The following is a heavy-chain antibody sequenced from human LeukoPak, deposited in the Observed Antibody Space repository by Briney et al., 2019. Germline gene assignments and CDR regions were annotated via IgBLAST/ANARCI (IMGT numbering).Heavy chain of an antibody. CDR3: AKCGVVPAAKYYYYYYGMDV. D-gene: IGHD2-2*01. CDR1: GFTFSSYA. V-gene: IGHV3-23*01. Sequence: GGSLRLSCAASGFTFSSYAMSWVRQAPGKGLEGVAAIRGSGGSTYYADTVKGRFTISRDNSKNTLYLQMNSLRAEDTAVYYCAKCGVVPAAKYYYYYYGMDVWGQGTTVTVSS. CDR2: IRGSGGST. J-gene: IGHJ6*02.